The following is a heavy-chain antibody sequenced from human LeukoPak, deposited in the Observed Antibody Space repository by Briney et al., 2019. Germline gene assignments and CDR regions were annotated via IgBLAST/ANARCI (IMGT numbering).Heavy chain of an antibody. D-gene: IGHD5-24*01. J-gene: IGHJ4*01. Sequence: GGALLLSCGSCGWTFSDYYMIGMRQAPGKGVAGVSYISSSGSTIYYADPVKSRFTTYRENAKKSLYLQMNSLRAEDTAVYYCPRAELMDTITYSTYSGQGTPATVSS. V-gene: IGHV3-11*01. CDR2: ISSSGSTI. CDR1: GWTFSDYY. CDR3: PRAELMDTITYSTY.